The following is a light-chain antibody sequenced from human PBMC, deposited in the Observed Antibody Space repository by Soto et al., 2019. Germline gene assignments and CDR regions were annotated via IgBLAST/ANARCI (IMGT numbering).Light chain of an antibody. CDR1: SSDVGGYNY. CDR3: SSYTSSSTRV. CDR2: EVS. J-gene: IGLJ3*02. Sequence: QSALTQPASVSGSPGQSITISCTGTSSDVGGYNYVSWYQQHPGKAPKLMIYEVSNRPSGVSNRFSGSKSGNTASLTISGLQAEHEADYYCSSYTSSSTRVFGEGTKLTVL. V-gene: IGLV2-14*01.